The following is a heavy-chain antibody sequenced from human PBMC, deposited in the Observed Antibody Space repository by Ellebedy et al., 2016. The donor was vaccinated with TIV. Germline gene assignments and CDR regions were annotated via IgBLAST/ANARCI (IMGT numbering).Heavy chain of an antibody. CDR3: AAADNGSGSYRITADY. D-gene: IGHD3-10*01. V-gene: IGHV4-59*01. CDR1: GGSISSYY. Sequence: SETLSLTCTVSGGSISSYYWSWIRQPPGKGLEWIGYIYYSGSTNYTPSLKSRVTISVDTSKNRFSLKLSSVTAADTAVYYCAAADNGSGSYRITADYWGQGTLVTVSS. CDR2: IYYSGST. J-gene: IGHJ4*02.